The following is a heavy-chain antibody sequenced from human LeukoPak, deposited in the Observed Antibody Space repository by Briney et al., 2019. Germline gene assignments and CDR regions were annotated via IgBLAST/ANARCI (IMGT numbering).Heavy chain of an antibody. V-gene: IGHV4-61*03. Sequence: SETLSLTCSVSGDTISTSDHYWGWIRQPPGKGLEWIGYIYYSGGTNYNPSLKSRVTISLDTSKNHFSLKLSSVTAADTAVYYCARGGYYETSGYDYWGQGTLVTVSS. J-gene: IGHJ4*02. D-gene: IGHD3-22*01. CDR1: GDTISTSDHY. CDR2: IYYSGGT. CDR3: ARGGYYETSGYDY.